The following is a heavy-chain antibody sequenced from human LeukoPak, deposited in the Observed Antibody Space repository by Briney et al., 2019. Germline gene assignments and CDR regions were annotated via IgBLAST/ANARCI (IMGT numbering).Heavy chain of an antibody. D-gene: IGHD1-26*01. Sequence: SVKVSCKASGGTFSSYAISWVRQAPGQGLEWMGGIIPIFGTANYAQKFQGRVTIAADESTSTAYMELSSLRSEDTTVYYCARSYSGSAGAFDIWGQGTMVTVSS. CDR3: ARSYSGSAGAFDI. CDR1: GGTFSSYA. V-gene: IGHV1-69*13. J-gene: IGHJ3*02. CDR2: IIPIFGTA.